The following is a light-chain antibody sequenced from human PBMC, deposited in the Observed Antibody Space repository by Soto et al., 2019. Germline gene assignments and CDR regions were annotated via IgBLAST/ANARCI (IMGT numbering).Light chain of an antibody. CDR2: KAS. CDR3: QQYNSYWT. V-gene: IGKV1-5*03. CDR1: QSMSSY. J-gene: IGKJ1*01. Sequence: DIQMTQYPSSLSASVGDRVTITCRASQSMSSYLNWYQQKPGKAPKLLIYKASTLESGVPSRFSGSGSGTEFTLTISSLQPDDFATYYCQQYNSYWTFGQGTKV.